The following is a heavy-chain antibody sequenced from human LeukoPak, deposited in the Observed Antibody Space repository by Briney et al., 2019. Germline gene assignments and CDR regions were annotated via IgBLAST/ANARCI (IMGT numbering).Heavy chain of an antibody. CDR1: GRSLTDYF. CDR2: IYYPGSA. CDR3: ARVQRYWSGYYSDY. Sequence: SETLSLTCSISGRSLTDYFWSWIRQPPGKAMEWLGYIYYPGSANYNPSLKSRVTISVDTSKKQFSLKMSSVTAADTAVYYCARVQRYWSGYYSDYWGQGTLVTVSS. D-gene: IGHD3-3*01. V-gene: IGHV4-59*13. J-gene: IGHJ4*02.